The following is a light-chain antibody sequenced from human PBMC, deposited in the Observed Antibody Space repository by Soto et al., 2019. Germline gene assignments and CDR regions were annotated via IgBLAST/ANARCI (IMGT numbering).Light chain of an antibody. Sequence: EIVMTQSPATLSVSPGERATLSCRASQSVSSNLAWYQQKPGQAPRLLIYGASTRATGIPARFSGSGSGTEFTLTISSLQSEDFAVYYCQQYNNWPPSTFGGGIKVDIK. J-gene: IGKJ4*01. V-gene: IGKV3-15*01. CDR1: QSVSSN. CDR3: QQYNNWPPST. CDR2: GAS.